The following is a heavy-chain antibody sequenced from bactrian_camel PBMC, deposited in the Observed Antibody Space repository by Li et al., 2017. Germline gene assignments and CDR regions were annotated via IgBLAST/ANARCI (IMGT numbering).Heavy chain of an antibody. CDR3: ATQILDGRWYWPFGY. CDR2: INSLGGST. Sequence: VQLVESGGGLVQPGGSLRLSCAASGFTFSNYAMGWVRQAPGKGLEWVSFINSLGGSTYYADSVKGRFTISRDNAKNTLYLQMNSLKSEDTALYYCATQILDGRWYWPFGYWGQGTQVTVS. V-gene: IGHV3S31*01. D-gene: IGHD6*01. CDR1: GFTFSNYA. J-gene: IGHJ6*01.